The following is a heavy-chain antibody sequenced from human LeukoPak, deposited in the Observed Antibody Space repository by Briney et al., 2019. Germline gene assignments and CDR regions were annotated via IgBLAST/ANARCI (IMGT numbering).Heavy chain of an antibody. Sequence: SETLSLTCAVYGGSFSGYYWSWIRQPPGKGLEWIGEINHSGSTNYNPSLKSRVTISVDTSKNQFSLKLNSVTAADAAVYYCARHDFWSGFYTPFDYWGQGTLVTVSS. V-gene: IGHV4-34*01. CDR1: GGSFSGYY. D-gene: IGHD3-3*01. CDR2: INHSGST. J-gene: IGHJ4*02. CDR3: ARHDFWSGFYTPFDY.